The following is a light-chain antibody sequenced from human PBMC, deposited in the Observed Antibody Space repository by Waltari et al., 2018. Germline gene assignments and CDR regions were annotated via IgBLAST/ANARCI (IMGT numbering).Light chain of an antibody. CDR2: GAS. V-gene: IGKV3-15*01. CDR1: QLLTTN. CDR3: QKYSNWPRT. J-gene: IGKJ1*01. Sequence: EVLMTQSPATLSVSPGETATRSCRASQLLTTNLSWYKQKPAQAPRLLIYGASTTATGVPARFSGSGSGTEFTLTISSLQSENFAVYYCQKYSNWPRTFDQGPKV.